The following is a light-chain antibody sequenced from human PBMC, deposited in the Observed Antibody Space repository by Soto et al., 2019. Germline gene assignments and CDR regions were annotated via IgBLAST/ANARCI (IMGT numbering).Light chain of an antibody. CDR1: QSVRSW. CDR2: DAS. Sequence: DIQMTQSPSTLSASVGDRVTITCRASQSVRSWLAWYQQKPGRAPKFLIYDASSLESGVPSRFSGSGSGTEFTLTISSLQPDDFATYYCQQLNTYPITFAQGTRLEIK. J-gene: IGKJ5*01. CDR3: QQLNTYPIT. V-gene: IGKV1-5*01.